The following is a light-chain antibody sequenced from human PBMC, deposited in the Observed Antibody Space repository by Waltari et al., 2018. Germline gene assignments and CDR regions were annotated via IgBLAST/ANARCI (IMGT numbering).Light chain of an antibody. J-gene: IGLJ3*02. CDR3: CSYGDSVM. CDR1: SSNVRNTTF. CDR2: EGS. Sequence: QSALTQPASVSGSPGQSITISCSGISSNVRNTTFVSWYQHLPDDAPKLVIYEGSKRPSGVSDRFSGSKSGNTASLTISGLQAEDEADYYCCSYGDSVMFGGGTKLTVL. V-gene: IGLV2-23*01.